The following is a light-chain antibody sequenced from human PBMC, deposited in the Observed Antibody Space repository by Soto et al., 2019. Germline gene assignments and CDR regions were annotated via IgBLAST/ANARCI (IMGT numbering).Light chain of an antibody. CDR3: CSSAGSPRYV. Sequence: QSALTQPRSVSGSPGQSVTISCTGTSSDVGGYNYVSWYQQHPGKAPKVMIYDVSERPSGVPDRFSGSKSGNTASLTISRLKAEDEADYYCCSSAGSPRYVFGTGTQLTVL. CDR1: SSDVGGYNY. V-gene: IGLV2-11*01. J-gene: IGLJ1*01. CDR2: DVS.